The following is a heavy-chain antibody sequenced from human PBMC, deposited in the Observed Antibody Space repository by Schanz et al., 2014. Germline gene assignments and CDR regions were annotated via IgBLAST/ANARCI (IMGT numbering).Heavy chain of an antibody. V-gene: IGHV1-2*02. CDR3: AREMLDIVATMDDDAFDI. CDR2: IKPNSGGT. Sequence: QVQLVQSGAEVKKPGASVKVSCKASGYTFTGYYMHWVRQAPGQGLEWMGRIKPNSGGTNYAQKFQGGVTMARDTSISTAYMELNRLRSVDTAVYSCAREMLDIVATMDDDAFDIWGQGTMVTVSS. J-gene: IGHJ3*02. D-gene: IGHD5-12*01. CDR1: GYTFTGYY.